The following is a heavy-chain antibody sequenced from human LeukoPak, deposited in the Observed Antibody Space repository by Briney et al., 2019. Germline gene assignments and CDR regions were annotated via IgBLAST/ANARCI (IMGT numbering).Heavy chain of an antibody. CDR3: AEEAGDGYNYKGYFDY. D-gene: IGHD5-24*01. J-gene: IGHJ4*02. Sequence: ASVKVSCKASGGTFSSYAISWVRQAPGQGLKWMGRIIPIFGTANYAQKFQGRVTITTDESTSTAYMELSSLRSEDTAVYYCAEEAGDGYNYKGYFDYWGQGTLVTVSS. V-gene: IGHV1-69*05. CDR1: GGTFSSYA. CDR2: IIPIFGTA.